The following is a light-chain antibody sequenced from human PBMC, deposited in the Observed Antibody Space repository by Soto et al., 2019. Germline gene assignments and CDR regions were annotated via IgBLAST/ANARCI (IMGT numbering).Light chain of an antibody. Sequence: MYQSPSSLSAYVGDTVTISCRASQNIDMYLNWYQQKPGKAPRVLISGASSLQSGVPSRFSGSGSGTDFTLTINSLQPEDFASYFCQHTFNSPPWPFG. V-gene: IGKV1-39*01. J-gene: IGKJ2*01. CDR1: QNIDMY. CDR2: GAS. CDR3: QHTFNSPPWP.